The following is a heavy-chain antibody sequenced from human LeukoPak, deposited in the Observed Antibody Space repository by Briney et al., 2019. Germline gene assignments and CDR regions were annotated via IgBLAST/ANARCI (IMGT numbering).Heavy chain of an antibody. Sequence: ASVKVSCKASGYTFTSYYMHWVRQAPGQGLEWMGIVNPSGGSTSYAQKFQGRVTMTRDTSTSTAHMELSSLRSEDTAVYYCARDLYGVSTRDNWFDPWGQGTLVTVSS. CDR1: GYTFTSYY. CDR3: ARDLYGVSTRDNWFDP. V-gene: IGHV1-46*01. D-gene: IGHD2-2*01. J-gene: IGHJ5*02. CDR2: VNPSGGST.